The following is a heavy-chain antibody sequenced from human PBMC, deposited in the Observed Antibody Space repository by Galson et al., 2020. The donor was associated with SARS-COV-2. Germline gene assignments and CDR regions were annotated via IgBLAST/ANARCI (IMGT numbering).Heavy chain of an antibody. CDR1: GFTFNAYW. CDR2: VNNDGTST. Sequence: GESLKISCAASGFTFNAYWMHWVRQGPGKGLVWVSRVNNDGTSTIYADSVKGRFTISRDNAKNTLYLQLNNLRAEDTAVYYCARDLRLTLNSGSGSLDYWGQGTLVTVSS. J-gene: IGHJ4*02. V-gene: IGHV3-74*01. D-gene: IGHD3-10*01. CDR3: ARDLRLTLNSGSGSLDY.